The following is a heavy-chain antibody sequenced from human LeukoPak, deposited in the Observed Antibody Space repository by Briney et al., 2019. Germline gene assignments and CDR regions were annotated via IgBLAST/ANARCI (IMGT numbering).Heavy chain of an antibody. CDR2: ISGSGGGT. D-gene: IGHD2-2*01. CDR3: AKVGGRISAAVDN. J-gene: IGHJ4*02. CDR1: GFTFNTYA. Sequence: PGGSLRLSCAASGFTFNTYAMSWVRQAPGKGLEWVSGISGSGGGTYYADSVKGRFTISRDNSKSTLYLQMNSLRVEDTAVYYCAKVGGRISAAVDNWGQGTLVTVPS. V-gene: IGHV3-23*01.